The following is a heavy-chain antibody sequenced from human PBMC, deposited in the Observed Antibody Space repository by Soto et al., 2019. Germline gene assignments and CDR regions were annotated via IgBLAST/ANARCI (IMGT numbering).Heavy chain of an antibody. CDR2: IYHTGNT. CDR1: GASISSGNHF. V-gene: IGHV4-31*03. CDR3: ARGRNCAGGTCYPGYWFDP. D-gene: IGHD2-15*01. J-gene: IGHJ5*02. Sequence: NPSETLSLTCSLSGASISSGNHFWTWIRQHPVKGLEWIGYIYHTGNTKYNPSLQSRVSISVDTAKNEFSLRLSSVTAADTALYYCARGRNCAGGTCYPGYWFDPWGQGILVTVSS.